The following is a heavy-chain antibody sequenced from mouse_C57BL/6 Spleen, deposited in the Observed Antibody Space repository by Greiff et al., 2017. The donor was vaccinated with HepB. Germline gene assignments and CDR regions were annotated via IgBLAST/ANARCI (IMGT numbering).Heavy chain of an antibody. D-gene: IGHD1-1*01. J-gene: IGHJ1*03. CDR2: ISSGSSTI. Sequence: VQLVESGGGLVKPGGSLKLSCAASGFTFSDYGMHWVRQAPEKGLEWVAYISSGSSTIYYADTVKGRFTISRDNAKNTLFLQLTSLRSEDTAMYYCATGSSYDWYFDVWGTGTTVTVSS. CDR3: ATGSSYDWYFDV. CDR1: GFTFSDYG. V-gene: IGHV5-17*01.